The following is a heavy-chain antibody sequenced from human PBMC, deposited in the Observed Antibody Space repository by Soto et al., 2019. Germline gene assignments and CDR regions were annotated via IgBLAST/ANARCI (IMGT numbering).Heavy chain of an antibody. CDR3: ANVDYLGGCYRLSWFDP. J-gene: IGHJ5*02. D-gene: IGHD3-16*02. Sequence: QVQLQESGPGLVKPSETLSLTCTVSGGSITTTTYYWGWIRKPPGKGLECIGSIYYSGTTYYNPSLKTRLTISVATPKGQCPLKLSSVTAADAAVSYCANVDYLGGCYRLSWFDPWGQGFLVTVSS. CDR2: IYYSGTT. V-gene: IGHV4-39*01. CDR1: GGSITTTTYY.